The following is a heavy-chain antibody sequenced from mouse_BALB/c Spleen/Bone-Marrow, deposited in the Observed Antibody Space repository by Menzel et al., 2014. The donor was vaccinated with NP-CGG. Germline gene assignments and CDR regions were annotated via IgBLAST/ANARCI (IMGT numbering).Heavy chain of an antibody. J-gene: IGHJ2*01. CDR3: TRGGNWEDFDY. Sequence: EVQGVESGGGLVQPGGSRKLSCAASGFTSSSFGMHWVRQAPEKGLEWVAYISSGSSTIFYADTVKGRFTISRDNPKNTLFLQMTSLRSEDTAIYYCTRGGNWEDFDYWGQGTTLTVSS. CDR2: ISSGSSTI. CDR1: GFTSSSFG. D-gene: IGHD4-1*01. V-gene: IGHV5-17*02.